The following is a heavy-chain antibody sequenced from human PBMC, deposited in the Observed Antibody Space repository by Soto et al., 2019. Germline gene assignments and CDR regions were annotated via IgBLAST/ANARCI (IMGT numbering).Heavy chain of an antibody. D-gene: IGHD4-17*01. Sequence: QVQLQQWGAGLLKPSETLSLTCAVYGGSFSGYYWSWIRQPPGKGLEWIGEINHSGSTNYNPSLKSRVTISVDTSKYQFSLKLSSVTAADTAVYYCARGLGDYLYSYYYGMDVWGQGTTVTVSS. CDR2: INHSGST. CDR3: ARGLGDYLYSYYYGMDV. J-gene: IGHJ6*02. V-gene: IGHV4-34*01. CDR1: GGSFSGYY.